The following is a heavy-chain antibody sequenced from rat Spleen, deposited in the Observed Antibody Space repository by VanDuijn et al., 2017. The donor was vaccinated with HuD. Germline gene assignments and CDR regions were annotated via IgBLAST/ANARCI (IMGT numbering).Heavy chain of an antibody. V-gene: IGHV5-31*01. CDR3: TRDWEAYY. CDR2: ITKTGGNT. J-gene: IGHJ2*01. CDR1: GFTFNNYW. D-gene: IGHD5-1*01. Sequence: EVQLVESGGGLVQPGRSLKLSCVASGFTFNNYWMTWIRQAPGKGLEWVASITKTGGNTYYPDSVKGRFTISRDNAKSTLYLQMNSLRSEDTATYYCTRDWEAYYWGQGVMVTVSS.